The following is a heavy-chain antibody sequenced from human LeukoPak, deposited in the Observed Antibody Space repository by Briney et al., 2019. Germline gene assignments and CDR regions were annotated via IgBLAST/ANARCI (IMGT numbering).Heavy chain of an antibody. J-gene: IGHJ6*02. Sequence: GGSLRLSCAASGFTFSSYSMNWVRQAPGKGLEWVSSISSSSSYIYFADSVKGRFTISRDNAKSSLYLQMSSLRAEDTAVYYCAGEYSSSSSYYGMDVWGQGTTVTVSS. CDR3: AGEYSSSSSYYGMDV. CDR1: GFTFSSYS. V-gene: IGHV3-21*01. CDR2: ISSSSSYI. D-gene: IGHD6-6*01.